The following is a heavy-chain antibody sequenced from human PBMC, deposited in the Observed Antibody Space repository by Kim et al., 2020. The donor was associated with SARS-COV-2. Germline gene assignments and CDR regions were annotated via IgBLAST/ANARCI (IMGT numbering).Heavy chain of an antibody. J-gene: IGHJ4*01. Sequence: SETLSLTCTVSGGSISSYYWSWIRQPPGKGLEWIGYISDSGSTIYNPSLKSRVTISVDTSKNQFSLRLSSVTAADTAVYFCARGSAGPLDYLSQGTLVTVSS. V-gene: IGHV4-59*01. CDR2: ISDSGST. D-gene: IGHD6-13*01. CDR1: GGSISSYY. CDR3: ARGSAGPLDY.